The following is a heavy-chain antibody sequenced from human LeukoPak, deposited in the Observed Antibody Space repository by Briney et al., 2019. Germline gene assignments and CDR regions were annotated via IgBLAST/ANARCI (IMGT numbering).Heavy chain of an antibody. CDR1: GFTFSSYA. Sequence: GGSLRLSCAASGFTFSSYAMHWVRQAPGKGLEYVSAISSNGGSTYYANSVKGRFTISRDNSKNTLYLQMGSLRAEDMAVYYCARVGMRSTVTNSYYFDYWGQGTLVTVSS. CDR3: ARVGMRSTVTNSYYFDY. J-gene: IGHJ4*02. D-gene: IGHD4-17*01. V-gene: IGHV3-64*01. CDR2: ISSNGGST.